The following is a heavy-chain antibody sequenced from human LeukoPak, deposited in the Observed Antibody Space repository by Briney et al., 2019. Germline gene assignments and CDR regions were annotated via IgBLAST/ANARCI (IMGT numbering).Heavy chain of an antibody. Sequence: SSVKVSCKASGGTFSSYAISWVRQAPGQGLEWLGRIIPIFGTTNYAQKFQGRVTITTDESTSTAYMELSSLRSEDTAVYYCARVRLTAMARFDYWGQGTLVTVSS. CDR1: GGTFSSYA. J-gene: IGHJ4*02. CDR3: ARVRLTAMARFDY. V-gene: IGHV1-69*05. CDR2: IIPIFGTT. D-gene: IGHD5-18*01.